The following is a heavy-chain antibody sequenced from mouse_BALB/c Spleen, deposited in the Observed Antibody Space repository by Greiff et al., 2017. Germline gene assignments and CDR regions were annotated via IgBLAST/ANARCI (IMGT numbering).Heavy chain of an antibody. CDR3: ARVTTVGMDY. Sequence: VQVVESGPELVRPGVSVKISCKGSGYTFTDYAMHWVKQSHAKSLEWIGVISTYYGNTNYNQKFKGKATMTVDKSSSTAYMELARLTSEDSAIYYCARVTTVGMDYWGQGTSVTVSS. CDR2: ISTYYGNT. J-gene: IGHJ4*01. CDR1: GYTFTDYA. D-gene: IGHD1-1*01. V-gene: IGHV1-67*01.